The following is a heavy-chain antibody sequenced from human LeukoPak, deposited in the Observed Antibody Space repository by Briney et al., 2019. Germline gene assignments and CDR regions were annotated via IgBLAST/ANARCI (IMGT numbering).Heavy chain of an antibody. CDR3: ARGRGTSGSNRDFYYYYYMDV. Sequence: ASVKVSCKASGYIFTDYAIHWLRQAPGQRPEWMGWMNAGNGNTKYSQKFQGRITLIRDTSAATAYMELSSLRYDDMAVYYCARGRGTSGSNRDFYYYYYMDVWGKGTTVTVSS. CDR1: GYIFTDYA. CDR2: MNAGNGNT. D-gene: IGHD2-15*01. V-gene: IGHV1-3*01. J-gene: IGHJ6*03.